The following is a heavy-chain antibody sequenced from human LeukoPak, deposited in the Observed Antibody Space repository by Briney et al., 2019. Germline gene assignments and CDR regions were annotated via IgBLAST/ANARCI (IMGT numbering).Heavy chain of an antibody. CDR2: IYYSGST. D-gene: IGHD6-13*01. J-gene: IGHJ5*02. Sequence: SETLSLTCTVSGGSTSSYYWSWIRRPPGKGLEWIGYIYYSGSTNYNPSLKSRVTISVDTSKNQFSLKLSSVTAADTAVYYCARGGGSSSWRLMGVQFDPWGQGTLVTVSS. CDR3: ARGGGSSSWRLMGVQFDP. V-gene: IGHV4-59*01. CDR1: GGSTSSYY.